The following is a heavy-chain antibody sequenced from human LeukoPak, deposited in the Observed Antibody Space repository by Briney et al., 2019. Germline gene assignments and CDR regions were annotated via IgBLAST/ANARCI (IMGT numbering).Heavy chain of an antibody. D-gene: IGHD3-3*01. Sequence: PSETLSLTCAVYGGPFSGYYWSWIRQPPGKGLEWIGEINHSGSTNYNPSLKSRVTISVDTSKTQFSLKLSSVTAADTAVYYCAREARYDFWSGYYSDSYYFDYWGQGTLVTVSS. V-gene: IGHV4-34*01. CDR1: GGPFSGYY. CDR2: INHSGST. CDR3: AREARYDFWSGYYSDSYYFDY. J-gene: IGHJ4*02.